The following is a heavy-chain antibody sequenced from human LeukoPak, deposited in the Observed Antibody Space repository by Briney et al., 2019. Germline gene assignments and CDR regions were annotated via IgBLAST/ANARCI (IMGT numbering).Heavy chain of an antibody. V-gene: IGHV3-23*01. J-gene: IGHJ4*02. CDR3: AKTLSSGWSGKYYFDY. Sequence: PGGSLRLSCAASGFTFSTYAISWVRQAPGKGLEWVSGISGNGDNTYYADSVKGRFTIYRDNSKGWLSLQMNSLRAEDTAVYYCAKTLSSGWSGKYYFDYWGQGTLVSVSS. D-gene: IGHD6-19*01. CDR1: GFTFSTYA. CDR2: ISGNGDNT.